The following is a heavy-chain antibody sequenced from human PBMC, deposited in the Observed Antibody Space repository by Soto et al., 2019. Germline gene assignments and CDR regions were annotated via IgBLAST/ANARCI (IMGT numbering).Heavy chain of an antibody. J-gene: IGHJ4*02. CDR2: INHSGST. CDR3: ARGRGVKGSSWYYY. V-gene: IGHV4-34*01. CDR1: GGSFSGYY. Sequence: SETLSLTCAVYGGSFSGYYWSWIRQPPGKGLEWIGEINHSGSTNYNPSLKSRVTISVDTSKNQFSLKLSSVTAADTAVYYCARGRGVKGSSWYYYWGQGTLVTVSS. D-gene: IGHD6-13*01.